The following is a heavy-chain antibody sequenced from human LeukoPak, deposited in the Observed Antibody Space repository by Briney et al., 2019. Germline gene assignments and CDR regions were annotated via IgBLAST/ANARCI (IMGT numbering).Heavy chain of an antibody. V-gene: IGHV4-61*08. CDR1: GGSINSGGYY. Sequence: PSETLSLTCTVSGGSINSGGYYWSWIRQPPGKGLEWIGYISYSGSTNYNPSLKSRVTISGDTSKNQFSLKLSSVTAADTAVYYCARQGYCSSISCRFFDYWGQGTLVTVSP. D-gene: IGHD2-2*01. CDR2: ISYSGST. J-gene: IGHJ4*02. CDR3: ARQGYCSSISCRFFDY.